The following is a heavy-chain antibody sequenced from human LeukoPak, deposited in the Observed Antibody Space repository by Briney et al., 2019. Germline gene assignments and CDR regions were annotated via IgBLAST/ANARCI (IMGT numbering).Heavy chain of an antibody. CDR2: IYYTGST. CDR1: GGSISTDY. V-gene: IGHV4-59*08. J-gene: IGHJ2*01. CDR3: ARREDFWYFDL. Sequence: SETLSLTCTLSGGSISTDYWSWIRQPPGKGLEWVGYIYYTGSTNYNPSLKSRVTISVDTSKNHFSLKLISVTAADTAVYYCARREDFWYFDLWGRGTLVTVSS.